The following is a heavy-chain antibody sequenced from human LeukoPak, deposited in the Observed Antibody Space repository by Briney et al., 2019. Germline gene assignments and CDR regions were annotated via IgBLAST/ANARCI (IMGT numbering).Heavy chain of an antibody. V-gene: IGHV3-74*01. CDR3: ASRRGYSYGYYYYYYMDV. CDR1: GFTFSSYW. J-gene: IGHJ6*03. D-gene: IGHD5-18*01. CDR2: INSDGSST. Sequence: GGSLRLSCAASGFTFSSYWMHWVRQAPGKGLVWVSRINSDGSSTSYADSVKGRFTISRDNAKNTLYLQMNSLRAEDTAVYYCASRRGYSYGYYYYYYMDVWGKGTTVTISS.